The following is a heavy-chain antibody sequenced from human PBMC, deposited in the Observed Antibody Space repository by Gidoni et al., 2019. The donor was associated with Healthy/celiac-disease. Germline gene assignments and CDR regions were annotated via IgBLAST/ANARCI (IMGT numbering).Heavy chain of an antibody. CDR1: GGCSSSSNW. V-gene: IGHV4-4*02. Sequence: QVQLQESGPGLVKPSGTLSLTCAVSGGCSSSSNWWSWVRQPPGKGLEWIGEIYHSGRTNYNPSLKSRVTISVDTSKNQFSLKLSSVTAADTAVYYCARGVTMVRGVIINWGQGTMVTVSS. CDR3: ARGVTMVRGVIIN. J-gene: IGHJ3*01. D-gene: IGHD3-10*01. CDR2: IYHSGRT.